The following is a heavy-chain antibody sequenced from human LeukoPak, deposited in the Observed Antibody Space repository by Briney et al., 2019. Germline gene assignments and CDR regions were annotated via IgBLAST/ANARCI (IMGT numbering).Heavy chain of an antibody. CDR3: ARHSSSWPFDY. V-gene: IGHV4-39*01. CDR2: IYYSGST. Sequence: SEALSLACTVSGGSISSSSYYWGWIRQPPGKGLEWLGSIYYSGSTYYNPSLKSRVTISVDTSKNQFSLKLSSVTAADTAVYYCARHSSSWPFDYWGQGNPGHRLL. J-gene: IGHJ4*02. D-gene: IGHD6-13*01. CDR1: GGSISSSSYY.